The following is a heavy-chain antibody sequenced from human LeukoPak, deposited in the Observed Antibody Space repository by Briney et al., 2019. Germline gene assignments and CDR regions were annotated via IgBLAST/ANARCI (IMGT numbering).Heavy chain of an antibody. V-gene: IGHV3-48*02. CDR2: ISASSNSI. CDR1: GFTFSSYW. Sequence: GGSLRLSCAASGFTFSSYWMSWVRQAPGKGLEWVSYISASSNSIYHGDSVKGRFTTSRDNAKNSLYLQMNSLRDEDTAVYYCARTITGYSSLWGQGTLVTVSS. J-gene: IGHJ4*02. D-gene: IGHD6-19*01. CDR3: ARTITGYSSL.